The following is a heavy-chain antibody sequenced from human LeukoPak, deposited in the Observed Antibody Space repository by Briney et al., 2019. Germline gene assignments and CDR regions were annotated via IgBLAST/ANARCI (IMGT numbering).Heavy chain of an antibody. CDR3: GRRHTRSDAFDI. CDR1: GYTFTSYG. V-gene: IGHV1-18*01. D-gene: IGHD2-21*01. CDR2: ISAYNGNT. J-gene: IGHJ3*02. Sequence: ASVKVSCKASGYTFTSYGISWVRQALGEGLEWMGWISAYNGNTNYAQKLQGRVTMTTDTSTSTAYMELRSLRSDDTVFFSCGRRHTRSDAFDIWGQGTMVTVSS.